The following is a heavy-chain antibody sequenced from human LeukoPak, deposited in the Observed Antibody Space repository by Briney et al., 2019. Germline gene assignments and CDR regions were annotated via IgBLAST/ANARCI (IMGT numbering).Heavy chain of an antibody. V-gene: IGHV1-46*01. Sequence: ASVKVSCKASGYTFTSYYMHWVRQAPGQGLEWMGIINPSGGSTSYAQKLQGRVTMTTDTSTSTAYMELRSLRSDDTAVYYCAREAYGTYFGYWGQGTLVTVSS. D-gene: IGHD4-17*01. CDR3: AREAYGTYFGY. CDR1: GYTFTSYY. CDR2: INPSGGST. J-gene: IGHJ4*02.